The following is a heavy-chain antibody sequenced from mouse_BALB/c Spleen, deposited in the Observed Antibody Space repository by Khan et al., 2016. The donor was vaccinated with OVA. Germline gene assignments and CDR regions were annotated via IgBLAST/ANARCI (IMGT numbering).Heavy chain of an antibody. CDR1: GYAFTNYL. V-gene: IGHV1-54*01. J-gene: IGHJ3*01. CDR3: SRSGYGFGAY. D-gene: IGHD3-2*02. Sequence: QVQLKQSGAELVRPGTSVKVSCKASGYAFTNYLIEWVKQRPGQGLEWIGVINPGSGGTNYNEKFKDKATLTADKSSSTAYMQLSSLTSEDSAVYFWSRSGYGFGAYWGPGTLVTVSA. CDR2: INPGSGGT.